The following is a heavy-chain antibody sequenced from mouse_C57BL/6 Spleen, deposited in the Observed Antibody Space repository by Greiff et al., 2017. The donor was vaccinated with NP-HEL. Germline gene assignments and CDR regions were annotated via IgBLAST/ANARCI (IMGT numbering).Heavy chain of an antibody. Sequence: EVQLQQSGAELVKPGASVKLSCTASGFNFKDYYMHWVKQRTEQGLEWIGRSDPEDGETKYAPEFQGKATITADTSSNTAYLQLSSLTSEDTAVYYCARSGLEDYFDDWGQGTTLTVSS. CDR1: GFNFKDYY. V-gene: IGHV14-2*01. CDR2: SDPEDGET. CDR3: ARSGLEDYFDD. J-gene: IGHJ2*01. D-gene: IGHD2-2*01.